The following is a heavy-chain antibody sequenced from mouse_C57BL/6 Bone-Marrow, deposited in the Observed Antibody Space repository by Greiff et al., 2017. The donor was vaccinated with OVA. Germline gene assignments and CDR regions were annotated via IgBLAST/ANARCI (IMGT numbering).Heavy chain of an antibody. CDR1: GYAFSSSW. Sequence: VQLQPSGPELVKPGASVKISCKASGYAFSSSWMNWVKQRPGKGLEWIGRIYPGDGDTNYNGKFKGKATLTADKSSSTAYMQLSSLTSEDSAVYFCAREGAYWGQGTLVTVSA. V-gene: IGHV1-82*01. J-gene: IGHJ3*01. CDR3: AREGAY. CDR2: IYPGDGDT.